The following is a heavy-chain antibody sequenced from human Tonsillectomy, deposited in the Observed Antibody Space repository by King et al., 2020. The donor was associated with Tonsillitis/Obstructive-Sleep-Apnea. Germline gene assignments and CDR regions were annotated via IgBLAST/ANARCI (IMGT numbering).Heavy chain of an antibody. CDR2: IYPGDSDT. CDR3: ARNHVVVPAAIHGAFDI. J-gene: IGHJ3*02. D-gene: IGHD2-2*02. Sequence: VQLVESGAEVKKPGESLKISCKGSGYIFTSYWIGWVRQMPGKGLEWMGIIYPGDSDTRYSPSFQGQVTISADKSISTAYLQWSSLKASDTAMYYCARNHVVVPAAIHGAFDIWGQGTMVTVSS. V-gene: IGHV5-51*01. CDR1: GYIFTSYW.